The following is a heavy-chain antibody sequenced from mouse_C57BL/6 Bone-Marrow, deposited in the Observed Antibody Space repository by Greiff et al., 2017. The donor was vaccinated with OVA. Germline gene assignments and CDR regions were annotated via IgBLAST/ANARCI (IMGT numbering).Heavy chain of an antibody. V-gene: IGHV1-4*01. CDR1: GYTFTSYT. CDR3: ARLLGQGY. J-gene: IGHJ2*01. Sequence: VQLMESGAELARPGASVKMSCKASGYTFTSYTMHWVKQRPGQGLEWIGYINPSSGYTKYNKKFKDKATLTADKYSSTAYMQLSSLTSEDSAVYYGARLLGQGYWGQGTTLTVSS. CDR2: INPSSGYT. D-gene: IGHD4-1*01.